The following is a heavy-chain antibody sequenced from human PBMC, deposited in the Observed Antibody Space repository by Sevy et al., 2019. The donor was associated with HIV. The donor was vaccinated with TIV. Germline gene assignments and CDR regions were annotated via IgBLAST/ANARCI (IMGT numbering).Heavy chain of an antibody. J-gene: IGHJ5*02. V-gene: IGHV1-69*13. CDR2: IIPIFGTA. Sequence: ASVKVSCKASGGTFSSYAISWVRQAPGQGLEWMGGIIPIFGTANYAQKFQGRVTITADESTSTAYMELSSLRSEDTAVYYCALEGGYCSSTSCYLDNWFDPWGQGTLVTVSS. CDR1: GGTFSSYA. D-gene: IGHD2-2*01. CDR3: ALEGGYCSSTSCYLDNWFDP.